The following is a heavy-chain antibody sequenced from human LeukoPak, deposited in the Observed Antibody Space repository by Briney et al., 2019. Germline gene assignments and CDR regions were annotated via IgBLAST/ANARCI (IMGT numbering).Heavy chain of an antibody. V-gene: IGHV3-33*08. Sequence: PGGSLRLSCYTSGFTFNNYPMSWVRQAPGKGLEWVAVIWYDGSNKYYADSVKGRFTISRDNSKNTLYLQMNSLRAEDTAVYYCARMDSSGYYYNWFDPWGQGTLVTVSS. CDR3: ARMDSSGYYYNWFDP. CDR1: GFTFNNYP. CDR2: IWYDGSNK. J-gene: IGHJ5*02. D-gene: IGHD3-22*01.